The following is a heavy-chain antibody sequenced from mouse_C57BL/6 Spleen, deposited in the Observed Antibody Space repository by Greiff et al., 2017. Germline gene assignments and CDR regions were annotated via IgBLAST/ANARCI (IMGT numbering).Heavy chain of an antibody. J-gene: IGHJ2*01. CDR2: ISYDGSN. CDR1: GYSITSGYY. Sequence: EVKLMESGPGLVKPSQSLSLTCSVTGYSITSGYYWNWIRQFPGNKLEWMGYISYDGSNNYNPSLKNRISITRDTSKNQFFLKLNSVTTEDTATYYCARELGRGGYFDYWGQGTTLTVSS. V-gene: IGHV3-6*01. D-gene: IGHD4-1*01. CDR3: ARELGRGGYFDY.